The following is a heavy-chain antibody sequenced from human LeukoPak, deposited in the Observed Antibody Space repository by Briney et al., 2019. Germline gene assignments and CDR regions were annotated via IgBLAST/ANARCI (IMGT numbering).Heavy chain of an antibody. J-gene: IGHJ4*02. CDR1: GYTFTGYY. CDR3: ARVSPPAYADYGHYLSKKWYYFDY. Sequence: ASVKVSCKASGYTFTGYYMHWVRQAPGQGLEWMGWINPNSGGTNYAQKFQGRVTMTRDTSISTAYMELSRLRSDDTAVYYCARVSPPAYADYGHYLSKKWYYFDYWGQGTLVTVSS. CDR2: INPNSGGT. V-gene: IGHV1-2*02. D-gene: IGHD4-17*01.